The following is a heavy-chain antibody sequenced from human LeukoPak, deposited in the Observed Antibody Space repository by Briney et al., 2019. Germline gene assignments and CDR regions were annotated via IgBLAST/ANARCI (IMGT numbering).Heavy chain of an antibody. CDR3: ARVRDYYDSSGYYYGGNYFDY. J-gene: IGHJ4*02. D-gene: IGHD3-22*01. Sequence: GASVKVSCKASGYTFTSYDINWVRQATGQGLEWMGWMNPNSGNTGYAQKFQGRVTMTRDTSISTAYMELSRLRSDDTAVYYCARVRDYYDSSGYYYGGNYFDYWGQGTLVTVSS. V-gene: IGHV1-8*02. CDR1: GYTFTSYD. CDR2: MNPNSGNT.